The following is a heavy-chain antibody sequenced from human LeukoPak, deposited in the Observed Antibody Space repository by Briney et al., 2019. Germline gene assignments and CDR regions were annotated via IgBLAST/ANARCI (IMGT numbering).Heavy chain of an antibody. CDR3: ARDGDTAMVPNTSYYYGMDV. CDR2: IYTSGST. J-gene: IGHJ6*02. V-gene: IGHV4-4*07. CDR1: GGSISSYY. Sequence: PSETLSLTCTVSGGSISSYYWSWIRQPAGKGLEWIGRIYTSGSTNYNPSLKSRVTMSVDTSKNQFSLKLSSVTAADTAVYYCARDGDTAMVPNTSYYYGMDVWGQGTMVTVSS. D-gene: IGHD5-18*01.